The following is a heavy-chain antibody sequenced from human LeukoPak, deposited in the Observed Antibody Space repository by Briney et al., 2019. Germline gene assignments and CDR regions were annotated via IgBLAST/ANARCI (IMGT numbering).Heavy chain of an antibody. CDR3: ARDTVQGRYFDY. V-gene: IGHV4-34*01. J-gene: IGHJ4*02. CDR1: GGSFSGYY. Sequence: KPSETLSLTCAAYGGSFSGYYWSWIRQPPGKGLEWIGEINHSGSTNYNPSLKSRVTISVDTSENQFSLKLSSVTAADTAVYYCARDTVQGRYFDYWGQGTLVTVSS. D-gene: IGHD3-10*01. CDR2: INHSGST.